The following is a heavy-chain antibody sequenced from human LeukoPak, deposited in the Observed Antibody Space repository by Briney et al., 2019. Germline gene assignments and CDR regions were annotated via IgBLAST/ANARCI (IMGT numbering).Heavy chain of an antibody. CDR2: ISYDGSNK. D-gene: IGHD6-13*01. CDR3: AKDRAADGAAAGRYYFDY. Sequence: GGSLRLSCAASGFTFSSYVMHWVRQAPGKGLEGVAVISYDGSNKYYADSVKGRFTISRDNSKNTLYLQMNSLRAEDTAVYYCAKDRAADGAAAGRYYFDYWGQGTLVTVSS. J-gene: IGHJ4*02. CDR1: GFTFSSYV. V-gene: IGHV3-30*04.